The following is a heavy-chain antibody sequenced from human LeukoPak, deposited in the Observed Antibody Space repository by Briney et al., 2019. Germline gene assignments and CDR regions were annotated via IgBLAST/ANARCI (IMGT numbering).Heavy chain of an antibody. CDR3: ARVANRYCSSTSCYAGKMNWFDP. V-gene: IGHV1-2*02. CDR2: INPNSGGT. CDR1: GYTFTGYY. Sequence: ASVKVSCMASGYTFTGYYMHWVRQAPGQGLEWMGWINPNSGGTNYAQTFQGRVTMTRDTSISTAYMELSRLRSDDTAVYYCARVANRYCSSTSCYAGKMNWFDPWGQGTLVTVSS. J-gene: IGHJ5*02. D-gene: IGHD2-2*01.